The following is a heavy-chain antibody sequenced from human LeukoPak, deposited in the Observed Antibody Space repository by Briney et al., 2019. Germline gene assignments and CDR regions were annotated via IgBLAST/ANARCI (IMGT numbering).Heavy chain of an antibody. J-gene: IGHJ4*02. CDR3: ASRGGSSSWHNFDY. D-gene: IGHD6-13*01. V-gene: IGHV3-64*04. CDR1: GFTFSSYA. Sequence: GGSLRLSCAASGFTFSSYAMHWVRQAPGKGLEYVSAISSNGGSTYYADSVKGRFTISRDNSKNTLYLQMNSLRAEDTAVYYCASRGGSSSWHNFDYWGQGTLVTVSS. CDR2: ISSNGGST.